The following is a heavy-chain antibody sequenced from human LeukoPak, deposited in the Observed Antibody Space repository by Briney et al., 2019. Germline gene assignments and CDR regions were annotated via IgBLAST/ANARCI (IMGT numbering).Heavy chain of an antibody. J-gene: IGHJ4*02. Sequence: PSETLSLTCTVPGGSISSYYWSSIRRPPGKGLEWNAYIHASGPTNYNPSLESRNTKSVDTAKNQFSLKLSSVTAADTAVYYCARHDAGIAAHPFDNWGQGTLVTVSS. CDR3: ARHDAGIAAHPFDN. V-gene: IGHV4-4*09. D-gene: IGHD6-6*01. CDR2: IHASGPT. CDR1: GGSISSYY.